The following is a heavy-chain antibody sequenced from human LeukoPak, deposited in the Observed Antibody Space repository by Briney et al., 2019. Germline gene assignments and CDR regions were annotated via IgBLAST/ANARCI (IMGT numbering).Heavy chain of an antibody. J-gene: IGHJ3*02. CDR2: ISGSGGST. D-gene: IGHD5-18*01. Sequence: GGSLRLSCAASGFTSSSYAMSWVRQAPGKGLEWVSAISGSGGSTYYADSVKGRFTISRDNSKNTLYLQMNSLRAEDTAVYYCAKDEREYSYGYDAFDIWGQGTMVTVSS. CDR3: AKDEREYSYGYDAFDI. V-gene: IGHV3-23*01. CDR1: GFTSSSYA.